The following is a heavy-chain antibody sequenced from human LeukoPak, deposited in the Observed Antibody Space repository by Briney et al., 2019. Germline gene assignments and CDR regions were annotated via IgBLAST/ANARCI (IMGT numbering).Heavy chain of an antibody. CDR3: ARQYGSGSGNYYFDY. V-gene: IGHV5-51*01. CDR2: IYPGDSDT. J-gene: IGHJ4*02. CDR1: GYSFTSYW. Sequence: GESLKISCKGSGYSFTSYWIGWVRQMPGKGLEWMGIIYPGDSDTRYSPSFQGQVTISADKSISTAYLQWSSLKASDTAMYYCARQYGSGSGNYYFDYWGQGTLVTVSS. D-gene: IGHD3-10*01.